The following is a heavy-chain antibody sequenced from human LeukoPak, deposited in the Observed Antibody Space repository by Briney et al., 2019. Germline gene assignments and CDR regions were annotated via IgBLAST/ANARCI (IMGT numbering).Heavy chain of an antibody. J-gene: IGHJ4*02. Sequence: ASVKVSCKASGGTFSSYAIIWVRQAPGQGLEWMGGIIPIFGTANYAQKFQGRVTITTDESTSTAYMELSSLRSEDTAVYYCARSSSSSPMPDYWGQGTLVTVSS. V-gene: IGHV1-69*05. CDR2: IIPIFGTA. CDR1: GGTFSSYA. CDR3: ARSSSSSPMPDY. D-gene: IGHD6-6*01.